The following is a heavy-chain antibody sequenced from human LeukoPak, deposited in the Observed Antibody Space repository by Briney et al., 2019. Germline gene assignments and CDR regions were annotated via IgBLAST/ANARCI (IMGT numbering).Heavy chain of an antibody. Sequence: ASVKVSCKASGGTFSSYAISWVRQAPGQGLEWMGGVIPIFGTANYAQKFQGRVTITADESTSTAYMELSSLRSEDTAVYYCASGTGDPPARGFDYWGQGTLVTVSS. V-gene: IGHV1-69*13. D-gene: IGHD7-27*01. J-gene: IGHJ4*02. CDR2: VIPIFGTA. CDR1: GGTFSSYA. CDR3: ASGTGDPPARGFDY.